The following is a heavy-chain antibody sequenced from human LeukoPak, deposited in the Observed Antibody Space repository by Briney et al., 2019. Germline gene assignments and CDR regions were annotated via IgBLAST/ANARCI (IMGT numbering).Heavy chain of an antibody. CDR1: GYSFTSYW. CDR2: IYPGDSDT. CDR3: ARRPLGYCSGGSCLYYFDY. D-gene: IGHD2-15*01. Sequence: GESLKISCKGSGYSFTSYWISWVRQMPGKGLEWMGIIYPGDSDTRYSPSFQGQVTISADKPISTAYLQWSSLKASDTAMYYCARRPLGYCSGGSCLYYFDYWGQGTLVTVSS. V-gene: IGHV5-51*01. J-gene: IGHJ4*02.